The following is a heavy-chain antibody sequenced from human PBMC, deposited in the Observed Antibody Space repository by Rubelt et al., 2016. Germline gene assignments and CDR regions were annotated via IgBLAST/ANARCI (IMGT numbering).Heavy chain of an antibody. CDR3: ARGRQKGGSTVTADRGY. CDR1: GGSISSSSYY. Sequence: QLQLQESGPGLVKPSETLSLTCTVSGGSISSSSYYWGWIRQPPGKGLEWIGEINHSGSTNYNPSLKVRVTILGDTSKNQLSLKLGAVTAADTAVYYCARGRQKGGSTVTADRGYWGQGTLVTVSS. V-gene: IGHV4-39*07. CDR2: INHSGST. J-gene: IGHJ4*02. D-gene: IGHD4-17*01.